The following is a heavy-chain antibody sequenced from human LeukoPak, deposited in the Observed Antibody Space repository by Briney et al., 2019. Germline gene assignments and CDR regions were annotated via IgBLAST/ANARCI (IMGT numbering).Heavy chain of an antibody. Sequence: ASVKVSCKTSGYTFTDSYIHWVRQAPGQGLEWMGRINPNSGDPNYPQKFQGRVTMTRDTSISTAYMELSRLRSDDTAVYYCARALRGYSYGYGQRPVDYWGQGTLVTVSS. CDR2: INPNSGDP. D-gene: IGHD5-18*01. J-gene: IGHJ4*02. CDR3: ARALRGYSYGYGQRPVDY. V-gene: IGHV1-2*06. CDR1: GYTFTDSY.